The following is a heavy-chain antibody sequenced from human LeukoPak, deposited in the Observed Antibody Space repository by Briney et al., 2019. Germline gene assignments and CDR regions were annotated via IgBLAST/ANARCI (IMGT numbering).Heavy chain of an antibody. Sequence: ASVKVSCKASGCTFTGYYMHWVRQAPGQGLEWMGWINSNSGGTNYAQKFQGRVTMTRDTSISTAYMELTRLRSDDTAVYYCARGGNGVGELFGYFDYWGQGTLVTVSS. CDR3: ARGGNGVGELFGYFDY. V-gene: IGHV1-2*02. CDR2: INSNSGGT. D-gene: IGHD3-10*01. J-gene: IGHJ4*02. CDR1: GCTFTGYY.